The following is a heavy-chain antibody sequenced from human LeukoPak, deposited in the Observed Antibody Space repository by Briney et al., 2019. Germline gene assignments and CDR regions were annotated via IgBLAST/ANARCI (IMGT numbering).Heavy chain of an antibody. CDR1: GGSFSGYY. D-gene: IGHD3-22*01. CDR2: INHSGST. V-gene: IGHV4-34*01. Sequence: SETLSLTCAVYGGSFSGYYWSWIRQPPGKGLEWIGEINHSGSTNYNPSLKSRVTISVDTSKNQFSPKLSSVTAADTAVYYCARGFYDSSGYYYDAFDIWGQGTMVTVSS. CDR3: ARGFYDSSGYYYDAFDI. J-gene: IGHJ3*02.